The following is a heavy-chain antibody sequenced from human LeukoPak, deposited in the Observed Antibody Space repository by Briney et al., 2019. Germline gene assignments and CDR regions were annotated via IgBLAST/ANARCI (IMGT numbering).Heavy chain of an antibody. J-gene: IGHJ4*02. Sequence: SETLSLTCAVYGGSFSGYYWSWIRQPPGKGLEWIGEINHSGSTNYNPSLKSRVTISVDTSKNQFSLKLSSVTAVDTAVYYCARLRAAAAGLWGQGTLVTVSS. CDR2: INHSGST. D-gene: IGHD6-13*01. CDR3: ARLRAAAAGL. V-gene: IGHV4-34*01. CDR1: GGSFSGYY.